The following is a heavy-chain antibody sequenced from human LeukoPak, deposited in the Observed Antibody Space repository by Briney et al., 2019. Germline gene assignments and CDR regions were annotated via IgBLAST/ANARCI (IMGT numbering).Heavy chain of an antibody. J-gene: IGHJ6*03. V-gene: IGHV3-23*01. CDR2: ISGSGGST. Sequence: GGSLRLPCAASGFTFSSYAMSWVRQAPGKGLEWVSAISGSGGSTYYADSVKGRFTISRDNSKNTLYLQMNSLRAEDTAVYYCAKFSYGSGRDYYYMDVWGKGTTVTVSS. CDR3: AKFSYGSGRDYYYMDV. CDR1: GFTFSSYA. D-gene: IGHD3-10*01.